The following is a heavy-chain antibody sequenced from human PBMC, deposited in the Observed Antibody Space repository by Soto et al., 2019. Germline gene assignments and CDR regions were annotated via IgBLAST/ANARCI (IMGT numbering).Heavy chain of an antibody. Sequence: GGSLRLSCAASGFTFSSYAMSWVRQAPGKGLEWVSAISGSGGSTYYADSVKGRFTISRDNSKNTLYLQMNSLRAEDTAVYYCAKDVVDPPAGGYYFDYWGQGTLVTVSS. CDR3: AKDVVDPPAGGYYFDY. J-gene: IGHJ4*02. CDR1: GFTFSSYA. CDR2: ISGSGGST. V-gene: IGHV3-23*01. D-gene: IGHD2-15*01.